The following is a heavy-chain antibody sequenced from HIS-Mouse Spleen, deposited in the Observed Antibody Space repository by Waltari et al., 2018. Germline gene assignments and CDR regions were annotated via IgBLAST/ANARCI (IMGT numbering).Heavy chain of an antibody. J-gene: IGHJ4*02. D-gene: IGHD1-26*01. Sequence: QVQLVESGGGVVQPGRSLRLSCAASGFTFSSYGMHWVRKAPGRGVGWVAVIWYDGSNKYYADSVKGRFTISRDNSKNTLYMQMNSLRAEDTAVYYCATGIDFDYWGQGTLVTVSS. V-gene: IGHV3-33*01. CDR2: IWYDGSNK. CDR3: ATGIDFDY. CDR1: GFTFSSYG.